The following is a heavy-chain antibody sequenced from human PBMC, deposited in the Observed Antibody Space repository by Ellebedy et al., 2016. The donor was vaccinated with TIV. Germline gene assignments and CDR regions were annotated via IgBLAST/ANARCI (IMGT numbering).Heavy chain of an antibody. J-gene: IGHJ4*02. Sequence: ASVKVSXKASRYTFTNYYIHWVRQAPGQGLEWMGIINPSGGSTDYAQKFQGRVTMTRDTSTSTVYMELSSLRSEDTAVYYCARRGGCSGSSCSLDYWGQGTLVTVSS. CDR2: INPSGGST. CDR3: ARRGGCSGSSCSLDY. V-gene: IGHV1-46*01. D-gene: IGHD2-2*01. CDR1: RYTFTNYY.